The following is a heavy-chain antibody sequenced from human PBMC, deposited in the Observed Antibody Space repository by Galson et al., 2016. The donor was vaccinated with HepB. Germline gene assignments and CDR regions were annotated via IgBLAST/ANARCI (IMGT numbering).Heavy chain of an antibody. J-gene: IGHJ4*02. D-gene: IGHD1-26*01. CDR2: SGSGGDI. V-gene: IGHV3-23*01. CDR3: AKAEGWELRQYYFDY. CDR1: GFTFSSFA. Sequence: SLRLSCAASGFTFSSFAMNWVRQAPGKGLEWVSASGSGGDIYYADSVKGRVTISRNNSKNHLFLQMNILRAEDTAVYYWAKAEGWELRQYYFDYWGQGTLVTVSS.